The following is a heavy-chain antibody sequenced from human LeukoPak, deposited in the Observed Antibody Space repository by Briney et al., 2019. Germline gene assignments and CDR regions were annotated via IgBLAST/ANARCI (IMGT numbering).Heavy chain of an antibody. CDR2: INTNTGNP. CDR1: GGTFSSYA. J-gene: IGHJ6*03. V-gene: IGHV7-4-1*02. D-gene: IGHD5-12*01. Sequence: GASVKVSCKASGGTFSSYAISWVRQAPGQGLEWMGWINTNTGNPTYAQGFTGRFVFSLDTSVSTAYLQISSLKAEDTAVYYCARGGYSGYVGRNYYYMDVWGKGTTVTVSS. CDR3: ARGGYSGYVGRNYYYMDV.